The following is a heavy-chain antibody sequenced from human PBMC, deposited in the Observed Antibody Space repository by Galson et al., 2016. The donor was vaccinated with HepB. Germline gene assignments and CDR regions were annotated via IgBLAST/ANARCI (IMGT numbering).Heavy chain of an antibody. CDR2: ISSSGSTI. V-gene: IGHV3-11*01. J-gene: IGHJ4*02. Sequence: SLRLSCADSGFTFSDYYMSWIRQAPGKGLEWVSYISSSGSTIYYADSVKGRFTISRDNAKNSLYLQMNSLRAEDTAVYYCARQRGLRFLEWLSISYFDYWGQGTLVTVSS. D-gene: IGHD3-3*01. CDR3: ARQRGLRFLEWLSISYFDY. CDR1: GFTFSDYY.